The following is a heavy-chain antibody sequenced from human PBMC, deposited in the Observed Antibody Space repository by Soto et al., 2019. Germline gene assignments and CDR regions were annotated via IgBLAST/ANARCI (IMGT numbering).Heavy chain of an antibody. CDR1: GGSISSGGYY. Sequence: SETLSLTCTVSGGSISSGGYYWSWIRQHPGKGLEWIGYIYYSGSTYYNPSLKSRVTISVDTSKNQFSLKLSSVTAADTALYYCARDPEHLYDEGYYYGMDVWGQGTTVTVSS. V-gene: IGHV4-31*03. J-gene: IGHJ6*02. CDR3: ARDPEHLYDEGYYYGMDV. D-gene: IGHD5-12*01. CDR2: IYYSGST.